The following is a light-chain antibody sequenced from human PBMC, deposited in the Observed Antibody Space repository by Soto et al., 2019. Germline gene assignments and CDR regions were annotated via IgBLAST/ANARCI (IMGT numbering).Light chain of an antibody. CDR3: QSYDSSKEV. Sequence: NFMLTQPHSVSESPGKTVTISCTRSSGSIASNYVQWYQQRPGSAPTTVIYEDNQRPSGVPDRFSDSIDSSSNSASLTISGLKTEDEADYYRQSYDSSKEVFGGGTKVTVL. CDR2: EDN. J-gene: IGLJ3*02. V-gene: IGLV6-57*03. CDR1: SGSIASNY.